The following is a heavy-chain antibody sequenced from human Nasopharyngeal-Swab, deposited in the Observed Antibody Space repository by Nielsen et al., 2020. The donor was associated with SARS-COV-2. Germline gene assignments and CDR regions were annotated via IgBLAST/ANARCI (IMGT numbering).Heavy chain of an antibody. CDR1: GFSFNTYT. CDR3: LRGIGGLQATDREF. Sequence: GESLRLSCAASGFSFNTYTFNWVRQAPGKGPEWVSFIHTGSNDILYAESVKGRFSISRDDAQSSLHLQMNSLRVEDTAVYYCLRGIGGLQATDREFWGQGTLVTVSS. D-gene: IGHD3-16*01. CDR2: IHTGSNDI. J-gene: IGHJ4*02. V-gene: IGHV3-21*06.